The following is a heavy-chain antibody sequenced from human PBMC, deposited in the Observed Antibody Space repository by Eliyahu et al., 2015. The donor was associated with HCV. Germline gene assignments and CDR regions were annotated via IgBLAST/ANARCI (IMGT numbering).Heavy chain of an antibody. V-gene: IGHV3-23*01. Sequence: EVQLLESGGGLVQPGGSLRLSCAASGFTFXXXAMSWVRQAPGKGLGWVSAISGSGGSTYYADSVKGRFTITRDNSKNTLYLQMNSLRAEDTAVYYCAKRPSYYYDSSGEQFDYWGQGTLVTVSS. CDR3: AKRPSYYYDSSGEQFDY. CDR2: ISGSGGST. D-gene: IGHD3-22*01. J-gene: IGHJ4*02. CDR1: GFTFXXXA.